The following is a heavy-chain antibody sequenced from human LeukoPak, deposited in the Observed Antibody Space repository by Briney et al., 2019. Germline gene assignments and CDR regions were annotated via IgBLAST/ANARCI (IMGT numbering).Heavy chain of an antibody. CDR1: GGSISSGDYY. CDR2: IYYSGST. D-gene: IGHD4-17*01. CDR3: ARDISYGDDEGDY. J-gene: IGHJ4*02. Sequence: SETLSLTCTVSGGSISSGDYYWSWIRQPPGKGLGWIGYIYYSGSTYYNPSLKSRVTISVDTSKNQFSLKLSSVTAADTAVYYCARDISYGDDEGDYWGQGTLVTVSS. V-gene: IGHV4-30-4*01.